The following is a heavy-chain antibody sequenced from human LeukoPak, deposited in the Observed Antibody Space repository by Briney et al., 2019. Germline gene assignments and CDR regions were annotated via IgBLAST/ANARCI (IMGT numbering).Heavy chain of an antibody. D-gene: IGHD4-11*01. V-gene: IGHV1-2*04. CDR1: GYTFTGYY. CDR2: INPNSGGT. Sequence: ASVKVSCKASGYTFTGYYMHWVRQAPGQGLEWMGWINPNSGGTKYAQKFQGWVTMTRDTSISTAYMELSRLRSDDTAVYYCARDQVHSNYNYYYYYMDVWGKGTTVTVSS. CDR3: ARDQVHSNYNYYYYYMDV. J-gene: IGHJ6*03.